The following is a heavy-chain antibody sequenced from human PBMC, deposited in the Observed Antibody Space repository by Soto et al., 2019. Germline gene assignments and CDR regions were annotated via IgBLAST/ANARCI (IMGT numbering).Heavy chain of an antibody. V-gene: IGHV4-30-2*01. Sequence: SETLSLTCAVSGGSISSGGYSWSWIRQPPGKGLEWIGYIYHSGSTYYNPSLKSRVTISVDRTKNQFSLKLSSVTAAATAVYYWARVGSGSAWFDPWGQGTLVTVSS. CDR2: IYHSGST. J-gene: IGHJ5*02. D-gene: IGHD3-10*01. CDR1: GGSISSGGYS. CDR3: ARVGSGSAWFDP.